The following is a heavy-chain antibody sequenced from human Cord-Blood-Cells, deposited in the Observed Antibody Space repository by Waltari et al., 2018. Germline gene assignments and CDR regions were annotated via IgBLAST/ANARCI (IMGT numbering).Heavy chain of an antibody. D-gene: IGHD1-26*01. V-gene: IGHV1-18*01. CDR2: ISAYNGNT. CDR3: AGDEAGGGSYYYYYYGMDV. J-gene: IGHJ6*02. Sequence: QVQLVQSGAEVKKPGASVKVSCKASGYTFTSYGISWVRQAPGQGLEWMGWISAYNGNTNYAQRFQVRATRTRDTATSTAYRGLRSLRSDDTAVYYGAGDEAGGGSYYYYYYGMDVWGQGTTVTVSS. CDR1: GYTFTSYG.